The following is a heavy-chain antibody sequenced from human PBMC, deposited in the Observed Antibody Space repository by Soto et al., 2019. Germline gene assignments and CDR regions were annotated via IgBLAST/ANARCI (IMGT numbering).Heavy chain of an antibody. CDR1: DGTISSYY. CDR3: GRSVENRLLQLFDY. CDR2: IYYSVGT. J-gene: IGHJ4*02. V-gene: IGHV4-59*08. Sequence: SGTPPLTCTVADGTISSYYGSWIRQPPGKGLEWIGYIYYSVGTNYNPALQSRVTVSVDTSKNQFSLKLSSVTAADTAVYFCGRSVENRLLQLFDYWGEGTLVTVSS. D-gene: IGHD2-15*01.